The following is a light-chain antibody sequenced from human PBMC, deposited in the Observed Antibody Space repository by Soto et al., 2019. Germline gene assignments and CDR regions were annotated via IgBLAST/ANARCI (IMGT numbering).Light chain of an antibody. J-gene: IGKJ5*01. CDR3: QQRSNWPPIT. CDR1: QSVGKY. CDR2: DAS. V-gene: IGKV3-11*01. Sequence: EIVMTQSPATLSLSPGERATLSCGASQSVGKYLVWYQQKPGQAPRLLIYDASNRATGIPARFSGSGSGTDFTLTISSLEPEDFAVYYCQQRSNWPPITFGQGTRLEIK.